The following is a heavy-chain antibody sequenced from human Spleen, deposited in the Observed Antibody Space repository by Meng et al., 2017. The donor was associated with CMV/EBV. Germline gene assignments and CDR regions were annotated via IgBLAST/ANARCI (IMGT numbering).Heavy chain of an antibody. CDR3: ARDWGYCTTTSCQYFDY. J-gene: IGHJ4*02. Sequence: GLSFSDYYMRWIRHAPGKGLEWISYISGSGNTISFADSVRGRFTISRDNAKDSVFLQMSSMRAEDTAVYYCARDWGYCTTTSCQYFDYWGQGALVTVS. CDR2: ISGSGNTI. V-gene: IGHV3-11*04. CDR1: GLSFSDYY. D-gene: IGHD2-2*01.